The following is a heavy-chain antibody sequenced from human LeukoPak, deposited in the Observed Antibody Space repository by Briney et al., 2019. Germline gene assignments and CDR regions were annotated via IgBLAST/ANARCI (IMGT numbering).Heavy chain of an antibody. Sequence: ASVKVSCKASGYTFTGYYMHWVRQAPGQGLEWMGWINANSGATQYGQKFQDRVTMTRDTSISTAYMEVSRLTSDDTAVYYCARVWSTVNSGLNYFDPWGQGTLVTVSS. CDR2: INANSGAT. V-gene: IGHV1-2*02. D-gene: IGHD6-19*01. CDR3: ARVWSTVNSGLNYFDP. J-gene: IGHJ5*02. CDR1: GYTFTGYY.